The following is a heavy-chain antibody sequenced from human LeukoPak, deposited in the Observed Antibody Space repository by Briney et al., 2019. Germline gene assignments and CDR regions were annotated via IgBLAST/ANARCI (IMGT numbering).Heavy chain of an antibody. Sequence: GGSLRLSCAASGFTFSSYHMNWVRQAPGKGLEWVSSISSSSNYIYYADSVKGRFTISRDNAKNSLYLQMNSLRAEDTAVYYCAMWSYQHNAFDIWGQGTMVTVSS. D-gene: IGHD1-26*01. CDR3: AMWSYQHNAFDI. J-gene: IGHJ3*02. CDR2: ISSSSNYI. V-gene: IGHV3-21*01. CDR1: GFTFSSYH.